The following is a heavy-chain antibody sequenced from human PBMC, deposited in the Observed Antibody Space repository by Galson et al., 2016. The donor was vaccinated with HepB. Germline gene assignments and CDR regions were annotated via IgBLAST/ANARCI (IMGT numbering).Heavy chain of an antibody. CDR3: AREEGGTDYVTNSWYFNL. Sequence: SVKVSCKASGYTFNNYLINWVRQAPGQGLEWIAWSSGFNGNINPAEKFKGRVTMTTDTSTSTAYMELRSLTSEDTAVYYCAREEGGTDYVTNSWYFNLWGRGNLVTVSS. D-gene: IGHD4-17*01. V-gene: IGHV1-18*01. CDR2: SSGFNGNI. J-gene: IGHJ2*01. CDR1: GYTFNNYL.